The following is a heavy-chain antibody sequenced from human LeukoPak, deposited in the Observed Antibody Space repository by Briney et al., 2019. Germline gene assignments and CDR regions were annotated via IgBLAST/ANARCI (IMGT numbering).Heavy chain of an antibody. J-gene: IGHJ6*03. CDR1: GSTFSSYG. D-gene: IGHD2-15*01. V-gene: IGHV3-48*04. Sequence: PGGTLRLSCAASGSTFSSYGMSWVRQAPGKGLEWVSYISSSGTTIYYADSVKGRFTISRDNAKNSLYLQMNSLRAEDTAVYYCARELTPYYYMDVWGKGTTVTIS. CDR2: ISSSGTTI. CDR3: ARELTPYYYMDV.